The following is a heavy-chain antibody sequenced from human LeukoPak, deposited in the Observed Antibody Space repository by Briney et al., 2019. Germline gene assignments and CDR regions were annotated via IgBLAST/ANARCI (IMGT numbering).Heavy chain of an antibody. J-gene: IGHJ2*01. D-gene: IGHD3-10*01. V-gene: IGHV1-69*13. Sequence: VASVKVSCKASGYTFTSYDISWVRQATGQGLEWMGGIIPIFGTANYAQKFQGRVTITADESTSTAYMELSSLRSEDTAVYYCARLTMVRGVTAQYFDLWGRGTLVTVSS. CDR2: IIPIFGTA. CDR1: GYTFTSYD. CDR3: ARLTMVRGVTAQYFDL.